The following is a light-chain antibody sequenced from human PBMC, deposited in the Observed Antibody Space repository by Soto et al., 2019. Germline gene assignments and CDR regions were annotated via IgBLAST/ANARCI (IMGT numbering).Light chain of an antibody. J-gene: IGKJ4*01. Sequence: DIPMTQAPSSLSASIGDTVTLTCRASQTIANYLNWYQQRPGKAPKLLIYAASSLPGGVPSRFSGSGSGTNFSLTIRSLQPEDFASYHCQQSYSAPLTFGGGTKVELK. V-gene: IGKV1-39*01. CDR1: QTIANY. CDR2: AAS. CDR3: QQSYSAPLT.